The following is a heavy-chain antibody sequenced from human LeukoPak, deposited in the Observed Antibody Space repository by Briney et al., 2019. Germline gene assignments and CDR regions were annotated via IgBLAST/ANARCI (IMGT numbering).Heavy chain of an antibody. D-gene: IGHD3-22*01. V-gene: IGHV4-39*01. CDR2: IYYSGNT. CDR1: GGSISRSNYY. Sequence: SETLSLTCIVSGGSISRSNYYWGWIRQSPGKGLEWIVSIYYSGNTYYNPSPKSRVTVSVDTSKNQFSQKLSSVTAADTAVYYCARGDYYYDSTDLGAFDIWGQGTMVTVSS. CDR3: ARGDYYYDSTDLGAFDI. J-gene: IGHJ3*02.